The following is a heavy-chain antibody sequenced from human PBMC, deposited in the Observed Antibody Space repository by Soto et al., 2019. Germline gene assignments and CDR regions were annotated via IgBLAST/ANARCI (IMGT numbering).Heavy chain of an antibody. J-gene: IGHJ4*02. CDR3: ARAPKVSGSAQTRPDF. CDR1: SGSLSGYY. V-gene: IGHV4-34*01. Sequence: SETLSLTCSLYSGSLSGYYWSWIRQPPGKGLEWIGEISPSGTTNYSPSLKSRASISVDTSKNQFSLNLTSLTAADTAVYYCARAPKVSGSAQTRPDFWGQGSLVTVSS. CDR2: ISPSGTT. D-gene: IGHD6-6*01.